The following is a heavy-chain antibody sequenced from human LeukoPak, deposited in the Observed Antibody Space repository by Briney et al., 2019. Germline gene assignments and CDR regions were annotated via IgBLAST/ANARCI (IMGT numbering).Heavy chain of an antibody. CDR3: AKEFPIYGDMMGNAFDI. Sequence: GGSLRLSCAASGFTFSSSGMHWVRQAPGKGLEWVAGISYDGSNEYYADSVKGRFTISRRNSKNTLYLQMNSLRAEDTAVYYCAKEFPIYGDMMGNAFDIWGQGTMVTVSS. D-gene: IGHD4-17*01. CDR1: GFTFSSSG. V-gene: IGHV3-30*18. J-gene: IGHJ3*02. CDR2: ISYDGSNE.